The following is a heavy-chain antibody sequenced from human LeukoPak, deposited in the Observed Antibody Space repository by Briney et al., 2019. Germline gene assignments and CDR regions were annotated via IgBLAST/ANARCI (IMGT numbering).Heavy chain of an antibody. D-gene: IGHD2-15*01. CDR3: ARSPSDCSGGSCYSVRRSYYYYGMDV. Sequence: GGSLRLSCAASGFTFSDYYMSWIRQAPGKGLGGVSYISSSGSTIYYADSVKGRFTISRDNAKNSLYLQMNSLRAEDTAVYYCARSPSDCSGGSCYSVRRSYYYYGMDVWGQGTTVTVSS. V-gene: IGHV3-11*01. J-gene: IGHJ6*02. CDR2: ISSSGSTI. CDR1: GFTFSDYY.